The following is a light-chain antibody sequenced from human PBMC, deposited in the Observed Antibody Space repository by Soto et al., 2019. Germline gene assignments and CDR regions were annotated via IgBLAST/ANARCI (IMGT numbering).Light chain of an antibody. CDR2: AAS. Sequence: DIQMTQSPSTLSASVGDRVTVTCRATQNINGWLAWYQQKPGKAPELLIYAASTLQSGVPSRFSGSGSGTDFTLTISCLQSEEFATYYCKQYYSFPPTVGQGNKVDIK. V-gene: IGKV1-5*01. CDR1: QNINGW. CDR3: KQYYSFPPT. J-gene: IGKJ1*01.